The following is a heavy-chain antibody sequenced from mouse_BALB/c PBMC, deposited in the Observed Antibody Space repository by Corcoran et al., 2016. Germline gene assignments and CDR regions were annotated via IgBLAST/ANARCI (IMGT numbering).Heavy chain of an antibody. Sequence: EVQLQQSGPELVKPGASMKISCKASGYSFTGYTMNWVKQSHGKNLEWIGLINPYNGGTSYNQKFKGKATLTVDKSSSTAYMELLSLTSEDSAFYYCARLDDYDGYYYAMDYWGQGTSVTVSS. CDR2: INPYNGGT. V-gene: IGHV1-18*01. J-gene: IGHJ4*01. CDR3: ARLDDYDGYYYAMDY. D-gene: IGHD2-4*01. CDR1: GYSFTGYT.